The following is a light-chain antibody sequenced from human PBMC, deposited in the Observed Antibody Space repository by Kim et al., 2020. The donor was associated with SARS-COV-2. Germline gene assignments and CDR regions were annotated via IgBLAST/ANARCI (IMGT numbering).Light chain of an antibody. CDR3: QVWDSTIDHRVV. J-gene: IGLJ3*02. CDR2: YDS. Sequence: PGKTARISWGGNNIGSKSVPWCQPKPGQGPVLVISYDSDRPSGIPGRFSCSNSGNTATLTIRRVEAGDEADYYCQVWDSTIDHRVVFGGGTKLTVL. V-gene: IGLV3-21*04. CDR1: NIGSKS.